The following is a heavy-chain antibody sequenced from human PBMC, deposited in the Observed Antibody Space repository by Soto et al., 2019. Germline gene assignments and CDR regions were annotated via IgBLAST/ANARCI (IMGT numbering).Heavy chain of an antibody. J-gene: IGHJ6*02. CDR3: ASQKRVHYGMDV. D-gene: IGHD6-25*01. V-gene: IGHV3-23*01. CDR2: ISGSGGST. CDR1: GFTFSSYA. Sequence: GGSLRLSCAASGFTFSSYAMSWVRQAPGKGLEWVSAISGSGGSTYYADSVKGRFTISRDNSKNTLYLQMNSLRAEDTAVYYCASQKRVHYGMDVWGQGTTVTVSS.